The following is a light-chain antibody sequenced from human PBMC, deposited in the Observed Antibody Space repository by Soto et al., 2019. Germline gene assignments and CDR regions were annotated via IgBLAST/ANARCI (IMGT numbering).Light chain of an antibody. J-gene: IGKJ5*01. CDR1: QSVSSSY. V-gene: IGKV3-20*01. Sequence: EIVMTQSLATLSVSPGERATLSCRASQSVSSSYLAWYQQKPGQAPTLLIYGASSRATGIPARFSGSGSGTDFTLTISSLEPEDFAVYYCRQYGSSPRITVGQGTRLEI. CDR3: RQYGSSPRIT. CDR2: GAS.